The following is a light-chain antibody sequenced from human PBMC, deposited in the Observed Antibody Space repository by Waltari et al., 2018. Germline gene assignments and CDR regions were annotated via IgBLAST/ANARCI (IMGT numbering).Light chain of an antibody. V-gene: IGKV1-12*01. J-gene: IGKJ5*01. CDR3: QQAKSVPIT. Sequence: DIQMTQSPSSVSASIGDRVTITSRASQGIDNWLAWYPQKPGKAPKLLISAAYNLHSGVPSRFSGSRSETEFTLTINNVQPEDFATYFCQQAKSVPITFGQGTQLEIK. CDR2: AAY. CDR1: QGIDNW.